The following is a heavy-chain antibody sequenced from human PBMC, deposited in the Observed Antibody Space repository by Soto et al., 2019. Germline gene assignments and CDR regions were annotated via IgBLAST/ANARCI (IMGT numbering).Heavy chain of an antibody. CDR3: ARAVRGVIRATPYYYGMDV. V-gene: IGHV5-51*01. CDR2: IYPGDSDT. D-gene: IGHD3-10*01. J-gene: IGHJ6*02. CDR1: GYSFTSYW. Sequence: GESLKISCKGSGYSFTSYWIGWVRQMPGKGLEWMGIIYPGDSDTRYSPSFQGQVTISADKSISTAYLQWSSLKASDTAMYYCARAVRGVIRATPYYYGMDVWGQGTTVTVSS.